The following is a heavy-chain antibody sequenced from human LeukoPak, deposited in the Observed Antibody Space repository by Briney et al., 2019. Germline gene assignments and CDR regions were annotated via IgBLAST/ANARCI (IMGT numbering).Heavy chain of an antibody. D-gene: IGHD4-23*01. CDR3: ARDSGGNSDH. Sequence: GGSLRLSCAASGFTFSSYWMHSVRQAPRKGLVWVSRITSDGSTTTSADSVKGRFTLSRDNAKNTLYLQMNSLRAEDAAVYYCARDSGGNSDHWGQGTLVTVSS. CDR2: ITSDGSTT. CDR1: GFTFSSYW. V-gene: IGHV3-74*01. J-gene: IGHJ4*02.